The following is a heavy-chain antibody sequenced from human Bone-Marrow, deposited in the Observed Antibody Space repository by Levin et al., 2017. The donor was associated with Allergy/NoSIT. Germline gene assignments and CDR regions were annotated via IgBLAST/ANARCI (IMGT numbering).Heavy chain of an antibody. CDR3: ARNVPGNYPNLDAFDI. Sequence: SQTLSLTCAVSGYSISTAYYWGWVRQSPGKGLEWIGSILHSGITYYKPTLNSRVTISMDTSENHFSLRLSSVTAADTAIYYCARNVPGNYPNLDAFDIWGRGTMVTVSS. CDR2: ILHSGIT. CDR1: GYSISTAYY. D-gene: IGHD1-7*01. J-gene: IGHJ3*02. V-gene: IGHV4-38-2*01.